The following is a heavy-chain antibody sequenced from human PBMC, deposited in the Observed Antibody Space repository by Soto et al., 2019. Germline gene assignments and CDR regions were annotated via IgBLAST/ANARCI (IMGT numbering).Heavy chain of an antibody. Sequence: EVQLLESGGGLVQPGGSLRLSCAASGFTFSSYAMSWVRQAPGKGLEWVSAISGSGGSTYYADSVKGRFTISRDNSKNTLYLQMNSLRAEDTAVYYCTDDYGELVLNRGTDYWGQGTLVTVSS. CDR3: TDDYGELVLNRGTDY. CDR1: GFTFSSYA. J-gene: IGHJ4*02. V-gene: IGHV3-23*01. CDR2: ISGSGGST. D-gene: IGHD4-17*01.